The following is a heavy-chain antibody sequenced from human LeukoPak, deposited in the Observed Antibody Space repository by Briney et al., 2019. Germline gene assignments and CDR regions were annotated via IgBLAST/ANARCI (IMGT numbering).Heavy chain of an antibody. Sequence: QPGGSLRLPCVASGFTFSDYYMDWVRQAPGKGLEWVGRIKNKVNSYTTEYAASVKGRFTFSRDDSKNSLHLQMNSLKTEDTAVYYCARVLAGSSGVFDIWGQGTMVTVSS. V-gene: IGHV3-72*01. CDR1: GFTFSDYY. D-gene: IGHD3-22*01. J-gene: IGHJ3*02. CDR3: ARVLAGSSGVFDI. CDR2: IKNKVNSYTT.